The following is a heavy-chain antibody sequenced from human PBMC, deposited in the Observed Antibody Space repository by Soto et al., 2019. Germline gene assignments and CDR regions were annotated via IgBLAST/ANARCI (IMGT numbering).Heavy chain of an antibody. CDR3: AKDVGSLRYSYFDY. Sequence: GGSLRLSCAASGFTFSSYGMHWVRQAPGKGLEWVAVISYDGSNKYYADSVKGRFTISRDNSKNTLYLQMNSLRAEDTAVYYCAKDVGSLRYSYFDYWGQGTLVTVSS. CDR1: GFTFSSYG. CDR2: ISYDGSNK. D-gene: IGHD4-17*01. V-gene: IGHV3-30*18. J-gene: IGHJ4*02.